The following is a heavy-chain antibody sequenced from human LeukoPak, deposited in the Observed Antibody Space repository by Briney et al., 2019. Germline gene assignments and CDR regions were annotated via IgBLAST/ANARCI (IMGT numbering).Heavy chain of an antibody. CDR2: IKQDGSEK. Sequence: PGGSLRLSCAASGFTFSSYWMSWVRQAPGKGLEWVANIKQDGSEKYYVDSVKGRFTISRDNSKNTLYLQMNSLRAEDTAVYYCAKDRIHYYYMDVWGKGTTVTVSS. V-gene: IGHV3-7*01. J-gene: IGHJ6*03. CDR3: AKDRIHYYYMDV. CDR1: GFTFSSYW.